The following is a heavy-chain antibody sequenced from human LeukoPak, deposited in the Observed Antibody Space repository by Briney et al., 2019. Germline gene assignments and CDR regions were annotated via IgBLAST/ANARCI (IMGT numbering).Heavy chain of an antibody. D-gene: IGHD2-2*01. V-gene: IGHV1-2*02. J-gene: IGHJ6*03. CDR2: INPKSGVT. CDR3: ARAGGYCGSTSCYSGYYYYFLDV. Sequence: ASVKVSCKASGYTFTDYYLHWVRQAPGQGLEWMGWINPKSGVTDSKMKFQGRVTLTRDTSITTAYMELISLTSDDAAVYYCARAGGYCGSTSCYSGYYYYFLDVWGKGTTVTVSS. CDR1: GYTFTDYY.